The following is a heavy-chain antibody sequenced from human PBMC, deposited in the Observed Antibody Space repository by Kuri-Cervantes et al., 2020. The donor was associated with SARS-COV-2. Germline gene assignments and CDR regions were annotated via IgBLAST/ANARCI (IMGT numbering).Heavy chain of an antibody. CDR1: GYSFTTYW. CDR3: ARSMVRGGNYYYGMDV. Sequence: KVSCKASGYSFTTYWIGWVRQMPGKGLEWMGIIYPGDSDTRYSPSFQGQVTISADKSISTAYLQWSSLKASDTAMYYCARSMVRGGNYYYGMDVWGQGTTVTVSS. V-gene: IGHV5-51*01. CDR2: IYPGDSDT. J-gene: IGHJ6*02. D-gene: IGHD3-10*01.